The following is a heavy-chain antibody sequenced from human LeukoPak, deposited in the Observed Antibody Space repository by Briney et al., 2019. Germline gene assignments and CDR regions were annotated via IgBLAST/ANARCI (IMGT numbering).Heavy chain of an antibody. CDR3: ARDNGYDYENPLGDY. CDR2: INPNSGGT. V-gene: IGHV1-2*02. CDR1: GHSFTGYY. J-gene: IGHJ4*02. D-gene: IGHD4-17*01. Sequence: SVKVSCKVSGHSFTGYYMHWVRQAHGQGIEWMGWINPNSGGTNYAQKFQGRVTMTRDTSISTAYMELSSLRSDDTAVYYCARDNGYDYENPLGDYWGQGTLVTVSS.